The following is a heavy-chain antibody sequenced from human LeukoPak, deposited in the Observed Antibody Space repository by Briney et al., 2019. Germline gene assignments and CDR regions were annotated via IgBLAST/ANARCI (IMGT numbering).Heavy chain of an antibody. V-gene: IGHV3-23*01. D-gene: IGHD4-23*01. J-gene: IGHJ4*02. CDR3: AKERWTTTAFDY. CDR2: IIPSGGST. Sequence: GGSLRLSCAASGFPFNTYAMSWVRQAPGRGLEWVSAIIPSGGSTYYADSVKGRFTISRDNSKSTLFLQMSSLRGEDTAVYYCAKERWTTTAFDYWGQGTLVTVSS. CDR1: GFPFNTYA.